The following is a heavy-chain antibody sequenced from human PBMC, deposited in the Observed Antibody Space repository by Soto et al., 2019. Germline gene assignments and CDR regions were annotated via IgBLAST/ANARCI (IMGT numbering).Heavy chain of an antibody. D-gene: IGHD3-22*01. Sequence: QVQLGQAGAEVKKPGSSVKVSCKASGGTFSSYAISWVRQAPGQGLEWMGVIIPIFGTANYAQKFQARVTITGDKATRTAYMELISVRSEDTAVYYCAREAYDYDSRGNGPFFDYWGQGTLVTVSS. V-gene: IGHV1-69*06. CDR3: AREAYDYDSRGNGPFFDY. CDR1: GGTFSSYA. J-gene: IGHJ4*02. CDR2: IIPIFGTA.